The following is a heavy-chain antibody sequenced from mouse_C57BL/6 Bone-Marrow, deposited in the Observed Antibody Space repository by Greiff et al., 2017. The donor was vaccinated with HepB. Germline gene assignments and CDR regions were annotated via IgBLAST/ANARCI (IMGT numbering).Heavy chain of an antibody. CDR3: ARFTTVVATNFDY. D-gene: IGHD1-1*01. J-gene: IGHJ2*01. Sequence: EVQLVESGGGLVQPGGSLSLSCAASGFTFTDYYMSWVRQPPGKALEWLGFIRNKANGYTTEYSASVKGRFTISRDNSQSILYLQMNALRAEDSATYYCARFTTVVATNFDYWGQGTTLTVSS. CDR1: GFTFTDYY. V-gene: IGHV7-3*01. CDR2: IRNKANGYTT.